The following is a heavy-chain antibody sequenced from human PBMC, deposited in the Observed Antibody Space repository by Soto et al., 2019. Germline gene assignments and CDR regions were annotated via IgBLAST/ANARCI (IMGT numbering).Heavy chain of an antibody. CDR2: ISYGGGNK. D-gene: IGHD6-13*01. CDR1: GLTFSNYA. J-gene: IGHJ4*02. Sequence: ESGGGVVQPGRPLRLSCAASGLTFSNYAMHWVRQAPGKGLEWVAVISYGGGNKYYADSVKGRFTISRDNSKNTLYLQMNSLRAEDPAVYYCARGGAQHLTPCDYWGQGTLVTVSS. V-gene: IGHV3-30-3*01. CDR3: ARGGAQHLTPCDY.